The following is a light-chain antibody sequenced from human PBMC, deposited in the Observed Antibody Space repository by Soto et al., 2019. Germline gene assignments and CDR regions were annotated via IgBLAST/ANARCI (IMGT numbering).Light chain of an antibody. CDR1: SSDVGGYNF. Sequence: QSVLTQPPSASGSPGQSGTISCIGTSSDVGGYNFVSWYQHHPGKAPKFMIYEVDKRPSGVPDRFSGSKSGNTASLTVSGLQPEDEADYYCSSYAGSTVVFGGGTKVTVL. J-gene: IGLJ2*01. CDR3: SSYAGSTVV. CDR2: EVD. V-gene: IGLV2-8*01.